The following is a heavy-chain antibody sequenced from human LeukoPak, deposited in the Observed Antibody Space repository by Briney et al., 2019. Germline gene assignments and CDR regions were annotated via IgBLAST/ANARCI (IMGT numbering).Heavy chain of an antibody. J-gene: IGHJ6*02. D-gene: IGHD6-19*01. CDR1: GGSISSYY. Sequence: PSETLSLTCTVSGGSISSYYWSWIRQPPGKGLEWIGYIYYSGSTNYNPSLKSRVTISVDTSKNQFSLKLSSVTAADTAVYYCASPAVAGPPTRHYYYYGMDVWGQGTTVTVSS. V-gene: IGHV4-59*08. CDR3: ASPAVAGPPTRHYYYYGMDV. CDR2: IYYSGST.